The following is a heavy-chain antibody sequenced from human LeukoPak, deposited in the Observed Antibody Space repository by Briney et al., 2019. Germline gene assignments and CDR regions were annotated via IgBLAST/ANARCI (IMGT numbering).Heavy chain of an antibody. D-gene: IGHD6-19*01. CDR3: AKDDIAVAGTPSY. Sequence: GGSLRLSCAASGITFSSYGMSWVRQAPGKGLEWVSSISSTGGTTYYADSVKGWFTISRDNSKNTLYLQMNSLRAEDTAVYYCAKDDIAVAGTPSYWGQGTLVTVSS. J-gene: IGHJ4*02. CDR1: GITFSSYG. CDR2: ISSTGGTT. V-gene: IGHV3-23*01.